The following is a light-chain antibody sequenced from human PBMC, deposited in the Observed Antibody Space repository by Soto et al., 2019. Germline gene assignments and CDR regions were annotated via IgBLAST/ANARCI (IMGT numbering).Light chain of an antibody. J-gene: IGKJ5*01. CDR1: QSVSSSY. CDR2: GAS. V-gene: IGKV3-15*01. Sequence: ATLSVRAEIRVAAVCWNIQSVSSSYLAWYQQKPGQAPRLLIYGASTRASGIPARFSGSGYETDFTLAIRSLQSGDSAVHICQRYHNWPASTFGQGTRLEIK. CDR3: QRYHNWPAST.